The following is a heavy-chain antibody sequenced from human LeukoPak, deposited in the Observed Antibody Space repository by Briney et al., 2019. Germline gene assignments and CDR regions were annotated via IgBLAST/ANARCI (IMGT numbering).Heavy chain of an antibody. CDR2: IYYSGST. Sequence: SQTLSLTCTVSGGSISSGSYYWSWIRQPPGKGLEWIGSIYYSGSTYYNPSLKSRVTISVDTSKNQFSLKLSSVTAADTAVYNCARHPTVYCSSTSCYPDYWGQGTLVTVSS. CDR3: ARHPTVYCSSTSCYPDY. CDR1: GGSISSGSYY. V-gene: IGHV4-39*01. D-gene: IGHD2-2*01. J-gene: IGHJ4*02.